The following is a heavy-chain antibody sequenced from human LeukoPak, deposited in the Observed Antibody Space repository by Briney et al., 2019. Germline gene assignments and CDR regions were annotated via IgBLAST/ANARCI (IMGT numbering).Heavy chain of an antibody. Sequence: GVSLRLSCAASRFIFTNYWIHWARQAPGKGLVWVSHVNNDGSATSYADSVKGRFTISRDSAKNTVYLHMNSLRVEDTAVYYCTSFFETNWGQGTLVTVSS. CDR3: TSFFETN. D-gene: IGHD2/OR15-2a*01. V-gene: IGHV3-74*01. J-gene: IGHJ4*02. CDR2: VNNDGSAT. CDR1: RFIFTNYW.